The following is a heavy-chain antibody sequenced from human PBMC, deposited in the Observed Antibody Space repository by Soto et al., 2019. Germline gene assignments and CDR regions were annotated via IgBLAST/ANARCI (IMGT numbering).Heavy chain of an antibody. V-gene: IGHV1-69*01. CDR2: VSPPFRTS. CDR3: ARVLYYGSGSYSPYGMDV. Sequence: QVQLVQSGAEVKKPGSSVKVSCKTSGVSFNNNGIGWVQQPPGHGLEWMGGVSPPFRTSNYARKFQGRISITADASTGTVNMELSSLTSEDTAQYYCARVLYYGSGSYSPYGMDVWGQGTTVTVSS. CDR1: GVSFNNNG. J-gene: IGHJ6*02. D-gene: IGHD3-10*01.